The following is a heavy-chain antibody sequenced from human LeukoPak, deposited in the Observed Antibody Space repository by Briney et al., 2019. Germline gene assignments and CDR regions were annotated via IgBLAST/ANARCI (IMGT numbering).Heavy chain of an antibody. J-gene: IGHJ6*02. Sequence: GASVKVSCKASGGTFSSYAISWVRQAPGQGLEWMGRIIPILGIANYAQKFQGRVTITADKSTSTAYMELSSLRSEDTAVYYCARTPEEYYSSTSSQPTDYYYYYGMDVWGQGTTVTVSS. V-gene: IGHV1-69*04. CDR2: IIPILGIA. CDR3: ARTPEEYYSSTSSQPTDYYYYYGMDV. CDR1: GGTFSSYA. D-gene: IGHD2-2*01.